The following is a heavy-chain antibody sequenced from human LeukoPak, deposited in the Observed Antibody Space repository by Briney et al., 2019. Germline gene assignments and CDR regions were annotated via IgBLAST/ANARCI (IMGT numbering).Heavy chain of an antibody. Sequence: GESLKISCKGSGYSFTSYWIGWVREMPGKGLEWMGIIYPGDSDTRYSPSFQGQVTISADKSISTAYLQWSSLKASDTAMYYCARLPDYYDSSGSYYFDYWGQGTLVTVSS. J-gene: IGHJ4*02. CDR2: IYPGDSDT. V-gene: IGHV5-51*01. D-gene: IGHD3-22*01. CDR3: ARLPDYYDSSGSYYFDY. CDR1: GYSFTSYW.